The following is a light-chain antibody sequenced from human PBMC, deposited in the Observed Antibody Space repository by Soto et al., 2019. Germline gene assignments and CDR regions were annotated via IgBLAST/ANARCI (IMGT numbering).Light chain of an antibody. J-gene: IGLJ3*02. CDR1: SSNIGSNY. Sequence: QSVLTQPPSASWTPGQSVTISCSGSSSNIGSNYVYWYQQLPGTAPKLLIYRNNQRPSGVPDRSSGSKSGTSASLAISGLRSEDEADYYCAAWDDSLSGWVFGGGTKVTVL. CDR2: RNN. V-gene: IGLV1-47*01. CDR3: AAWDDSLSGWV.